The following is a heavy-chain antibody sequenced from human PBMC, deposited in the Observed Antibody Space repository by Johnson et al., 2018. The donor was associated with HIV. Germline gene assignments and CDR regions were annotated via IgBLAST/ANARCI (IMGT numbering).Heavy chain of an antibody. Sequence: QVQLVESGGGVVQPGRSLRLSCAASGFTFSSYGMHWVRQAPGKGLEWVAVISYDGSNKYYGDSVKGRFTISRDNSKNTLYLQMNSRRAEDTAVYYCATPQEGYSAFDIWGQGTMVTVSS. CDR3: ATPQEGYSAFDI. CDR2: ISYDGSNK. D-gene: IGHD2-15*01. V-gene: IGHV3-30*03. CDR1: GFTFSSYG. J-gene: IGHJ3*02.